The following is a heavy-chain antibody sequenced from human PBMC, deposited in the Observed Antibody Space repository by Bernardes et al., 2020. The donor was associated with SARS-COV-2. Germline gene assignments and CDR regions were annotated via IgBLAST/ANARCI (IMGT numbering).Heavy chain of an antibody. CDR2: LYNNGIT. CDR3: AGDRPHDETISYHDF. CDR1: NGSAATGLYY. V-gene: IGHV4-61*01. J-gene: IGHJ4*02. Sequence: SESLYPTDNISNGSAATGLYYWSWLLQPLGKGLEWIGYLYNNGITQYNPSLNSPVSGTIHRSKNQFSLRQSSVTTADTAVYFCAGDRPHDETISYHDFWSQGILATVSS. D-gene: IGHD3-3*01.